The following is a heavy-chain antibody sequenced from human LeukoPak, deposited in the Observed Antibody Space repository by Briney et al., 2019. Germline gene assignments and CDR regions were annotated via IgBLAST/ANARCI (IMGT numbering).Heavy chain of an antibody. CDR2: INHSGST. V-gene: IGHV4-34*01. CDR3: ARDHGVTGAFDY. J-gene: IGHJ4*02. CDR1: GGSFSGYY. Sequence: SETLSLTCAVYGGSFSGYYWSWIRQPPGKGLEWIGEINHSGSTNYNPSLKSRVTISVDTSKNQFSLKLSSVTAADTAVYYCARDHGVTGAFDYWGQGTLVTVSS. D-gene: IGHD2-21*02.